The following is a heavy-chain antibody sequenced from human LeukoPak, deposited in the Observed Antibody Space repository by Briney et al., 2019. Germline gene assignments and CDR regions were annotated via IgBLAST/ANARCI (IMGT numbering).Heavy chain of an antibody. CDR2: INPNSGGT. CDR1: GYTFTGYY. CDR3: ARDRRAAWVPLDY. V-gene: IGHV1-2*02. J-gene: IGHJ4*02. D-gene: IGHD6-13*01. Sequence: ASVKVSCKASGYTFTGYYMHWVRQAPGQGLEWMGWINPNSGGTNYAQKFQGRVTMTRDTSISTAYMELSRLRSDDTAVYYCARDRRAAWVPLDYWGQGTLVTVSS.